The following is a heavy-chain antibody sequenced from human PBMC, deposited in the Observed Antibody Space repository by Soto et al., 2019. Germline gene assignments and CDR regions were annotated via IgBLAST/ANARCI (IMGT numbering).Heavy chain of an antibody. CDR1: GGSISSSSYY. CDR3: ALSYYDFWSGYSTTLGYMDV. CDR2: IYYSGST. Sequence: SETLSLTCTVSGGSISSSSYYWGWIRQPPGKGLEWIGSIYYSGSTYYNPSLKSRVTISVDTSKNQFSLKLSSVTAADTAVYYCALSYYDFWSGYSTTLGYMDVWGKGTTVTVSS. J-gene: IGHJ6*03. V-gene: IGHV4-39*01. D-gene: IGHD3-3*01.